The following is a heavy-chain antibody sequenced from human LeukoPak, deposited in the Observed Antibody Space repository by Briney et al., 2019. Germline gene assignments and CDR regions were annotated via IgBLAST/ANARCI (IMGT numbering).Heavy chain of an antibody. D-gene: IGHD3-10*01. CDR3: ARAHYGSGNCGAY. Sequence: GASVKVSCKASGYTFSNYYMHWVRQAPGQGLEWMGIINPTDDSTRYAQKFQGRVTMTRDMSTSTVYMELSSLKSEDTAVYYCARAHYGSGNCGAYWGQGTLVTVSS. CDR1: GYTFSNYY. J-gene: IGHJ4*02. CDR2: INPTDDST. V-gene: IGHV1-46*01.